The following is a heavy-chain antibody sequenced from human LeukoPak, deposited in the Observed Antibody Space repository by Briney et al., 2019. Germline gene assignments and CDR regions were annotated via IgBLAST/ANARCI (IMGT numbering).Heavy chain of an antibody. CDR3: ALYSSGYSYYFDY. V-gene: IGHV3-7*01. J-gene: IGHJ4*02. CDR2: IKKDGSEK. CDR1: GFTFSNYW. Sequence: GGSLRLSCAASGFTFSNYWMSWVRQAPGKGLEWVANIKKDGSEKYYVDSVKGRFTISRDNAKNSLYLQMNSLRAEDTVVYYCALYSSGYSYYFDYWGQGTLVTVPS. D-gene: IGHD3-22*01.